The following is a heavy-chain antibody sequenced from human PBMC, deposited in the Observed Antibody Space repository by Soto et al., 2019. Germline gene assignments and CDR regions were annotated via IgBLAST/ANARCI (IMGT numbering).Heavy chain of an antibody. Sequence: QLQQWGAGLLKPSETLSLTCAVYGGSFSGYYWSWIRQPPGKGLEWIGEINHSGSTNYNPSLKSRVTISVDTSKNQFSLKLSSVTAADTAVYYCARWGSGWYYFDYWGQGTLVTVSS. J-gene: IGHJ4*02. CDR2: INHSGST. D-gene: IGHD6-19*01. CDR1: GGSFSGYY. V-gene: IGHV4-34*01. CDR3: ARWGSGWYYFDY.